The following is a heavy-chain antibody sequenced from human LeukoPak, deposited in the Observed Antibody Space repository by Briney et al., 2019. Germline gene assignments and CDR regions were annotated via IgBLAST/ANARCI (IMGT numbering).Heavy chain of an antibody. J-gene: IGHJ5*02. CDR1: GGTFSSYA. V-gene: IGHV1-69*05. Sequence: GSSVKVSCKASGGTFSSYAISWVRQAPGQGLEWMGGIIPIFGTANYVQKFQGRVTITTDESTSTAYMELSSLRSEDTAVYYCAVGAIFGVDRVYNWFDPWGQGTLVTVSS. D-gene: IGHD3-3*01. CDR2: IIPIFGTA. CDR3: AVGAIFGVDRVYNWFDP.